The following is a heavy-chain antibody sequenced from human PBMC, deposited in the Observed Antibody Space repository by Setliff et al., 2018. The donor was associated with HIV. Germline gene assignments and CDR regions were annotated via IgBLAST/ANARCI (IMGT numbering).Heavy chain of an antibody. D-gene: IGHD3-10*01. Sequence: GASVKVSCKASGHTSSNSDIHWVRRATGQGLEWMGWMNPNSGVTGYALKFHDRVTMTGDTSISTAYLELRSLTSEDTAVYYCASGKGVGGVVITDGLDVWGKGTTVTVSS. V-gene: IGHV1-8*02. J-gene: IGHJ6*04. CDR1: GHTSSNSD. CDR3: ASGKGVGGVVITDGLDV. CDR2: MNPNSGVT.